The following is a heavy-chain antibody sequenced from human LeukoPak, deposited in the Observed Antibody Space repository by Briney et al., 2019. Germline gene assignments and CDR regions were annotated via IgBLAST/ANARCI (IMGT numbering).Heavy chain of an antibody. V-gene: IGHV3-23*01. CDR3: ASGVLAAMVPDY. J-gene: IGHJ4*02. D-gene: IGHD5-18*01. Sequence: GGSLRLSCAASGFTFSSYAMSWVRQAPGKGLEWVSAITSSGGSTYYADSVKGRFTISRDNSKNTLYLQMNSLRAEDTAVYYCASGVLAAMVPDYWGQGILVTISS. CDR2: ITSSGGST. CDR1: GFTFSSYA.